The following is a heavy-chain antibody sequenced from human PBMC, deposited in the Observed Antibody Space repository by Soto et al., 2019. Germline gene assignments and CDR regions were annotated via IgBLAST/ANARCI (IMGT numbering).Heavy chain of an antibody. CDR3: ARNPYYDFWSGSLFYYYYYGMDV. V-gene: IGHV3-33*01. J-gene: IGHJ6*02. CDR1: GFTFSSYG. Sequence: QVQLVESGGGVVQPGRSLRLSCAASGFTFSSYGMHWVRQAPGEGLEWVAVIWYDGSNKYYADSVKGRFTISRDNSKNTLYLQMNSLRAEDTAVYYCARNPYYDFWSGSLFYYYYYGMDVWGQGTTVTVSS. D-gene: IGHD3-3*01. CDR2: IWYDGSNK.